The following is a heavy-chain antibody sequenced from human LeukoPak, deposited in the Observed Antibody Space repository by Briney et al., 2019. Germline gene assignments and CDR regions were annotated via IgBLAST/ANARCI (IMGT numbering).Heavy chain of an antibody. V-gene: IGHV3-30*04. CDR3: ARDGPSSGYYYVIGSPGYYFDY. J-gene: IGHJ4*02. CDR2: ISYDGSNK. D-gene: IGHD3-22*01. Sequence: GGSLRLSCAASGFTVSTNSMTWVRQAPGKGLEWVAVISYDGSNKYYADSVKGRFTISRDNSKNTLYLQMNSLRAEDTAVYYCARDGPSSGYYYVIGSPGYYFDYWGQGTLVTVSS. CDR1: GFTVSTNS.